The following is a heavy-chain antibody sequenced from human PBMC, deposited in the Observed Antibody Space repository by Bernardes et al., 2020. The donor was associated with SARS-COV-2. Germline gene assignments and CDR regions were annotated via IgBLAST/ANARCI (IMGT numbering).Heavy chain of an antibody. Sequence: GGSLRLSCAASGFTFSSYSMNWVRQAPGKGLEWVSSISSSTSYIYYADSVKGRFTISRDNAKNSLYLQMNSLRAEDTAVYYCARGAHHYYDSSGFMYSFDYWGQGTTVTVSS. CDR3: ARGAHHYYDSSGFMYSFDY. CDR2: ISSSTSYI. D-gene: IGHD3-22*01. V-gene: IGHV3-21*01. CDR1: GFTFSSYS. J-gene: IGHJ4*02.